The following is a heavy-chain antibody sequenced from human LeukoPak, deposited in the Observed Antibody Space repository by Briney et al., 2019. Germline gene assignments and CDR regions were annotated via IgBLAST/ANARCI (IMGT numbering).Heavy chain of an antibody. CDR2: FDPEDGET. CDR1: GYTLTELS. V-gene: IGHV1-24*01. D-gene: IGHD3-22*01. Sequence: ASVKVSCKVSGYTLTELSMHWVRQAPGKGLEWMGGFDPEDGETIYAQKFQGRVTMTKDTSTDTAYMELSSLRSEDTAVYHCAMGYYGSSGYYGNYWGQGTLVTVSS. J-gene: IGHJ4*02. CDR3: AMGYYGSSGYYGNY.